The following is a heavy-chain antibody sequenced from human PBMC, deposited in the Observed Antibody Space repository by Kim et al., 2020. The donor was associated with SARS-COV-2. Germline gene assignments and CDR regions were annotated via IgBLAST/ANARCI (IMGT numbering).Heavy chain of an antibody. CDR2: ISYDGSKK. CDR1: GFTFNTYG. CDR3: AKSFNGFCFGFYY. Sequence: GGSLRLSCAASGFTFNTYGMHWVRQAPGKGLEWVAVISYDGSKKYYAESVKGRFTISRDNYKNTLYLQMNSLRIEDTAVYYCAKSFNGFCFGFYYLGHGALVTLSS. V-gene: IGHV3-30*18. D-gene: IGHD5-18*01. J-gene: IGHJ4*01.